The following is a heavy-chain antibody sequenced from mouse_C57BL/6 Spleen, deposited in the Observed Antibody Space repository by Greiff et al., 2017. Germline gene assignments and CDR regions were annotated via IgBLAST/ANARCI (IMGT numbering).Heavy chain of an antibody. Sequence: EVQRVESGGCLVKPGGSLKLSCAASGFTFSSYTMSLVRQTPEKRLEWVATISGGGGNTYYPDSVKGRFTISRDNAKNTLYLQMSSLRSEDTALYYCARHNYGSSLDYWGQATTRPVSS. CDR2: ISGGGGNT. CDR3: ARHNYGSSLDY. D-gene: IGHD1-1*01. J-gene: IGHJ2*01. V-gene: IGHV5-9*01. CDR1: GFTFSSYT.